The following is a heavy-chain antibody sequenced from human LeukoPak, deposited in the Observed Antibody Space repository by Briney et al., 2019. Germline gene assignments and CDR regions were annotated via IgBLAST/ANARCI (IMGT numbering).Heavy chain of an antibody. CDR1: GGSIRSSYYY. Sequence: SETLSLTCTVSGGSIRSSYYYWGWIRQPPGKGLEWIGYIYYSGSAYYNPSLKSRVTISVDTSKNQFSLKLSSVTAADTAVYYCASQPGQWLVLDYYYGMDVWAKGPRSPSP. V-gene: IGHV4-31*03. CDR2: IYYSGSA. J-gene: IGHJ6*02. CDR3: ASQPGQWLVLDYYYGMDV. D-gene: IGHD6-19*01.